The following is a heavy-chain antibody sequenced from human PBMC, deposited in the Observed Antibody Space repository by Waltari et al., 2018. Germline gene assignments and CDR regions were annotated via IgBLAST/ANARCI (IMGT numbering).Heavy chain of an antibody. Sequence: QVQLVQSGAEVKKPGASVKVSCKASAYTFTAFSIHWVRQAPGQGLEWMGRINPNSGASNYAVKLQGRISLTRDMSLNTAFMELSRLTSDDTAVYYCARGASINLSSAFDPWGQGTLVTVSS. D-gene: IGHD3-9*01. CDR1: AYTFTAFS. V-gene: IGHV1-2*06. CDR3: ARGASINLSSAFDP. CDR2: INPNSGAS. J-gene: IGHJ5*01.